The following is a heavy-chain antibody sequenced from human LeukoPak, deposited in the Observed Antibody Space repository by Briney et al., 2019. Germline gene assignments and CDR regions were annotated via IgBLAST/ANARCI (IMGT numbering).Heavy chain of an antibody. CDR3: VVKPVVAGAPLGGFGELG. CDR1: GFSVSNNF. CDR2: IHHSGST. J-gene: IGHJ4*02. D-gene: IGHD3-10*01. V-gene: IGHV4-4*02. Sequence: GSLRLSCAASGFSVSNNFMSWVRQPPGKGLEWIGEIHHSGSTNYNPSLKSRVTISVDKSKNQFSLKVNSVTAADTAVYYCVVKPVVAGAPLGGFGELGWGQGTLVTVSS.